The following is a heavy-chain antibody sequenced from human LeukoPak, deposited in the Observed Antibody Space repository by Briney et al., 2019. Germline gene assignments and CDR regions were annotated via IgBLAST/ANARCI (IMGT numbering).Heavy chain of an antibody. D-gene: IGHD2-21*02. Sequence: VASVKVSCKASGGTFSSYAISWVRQAPGQGLEWMGWISAYNGNTNYAQKLQGRVTMTTDTSTSTAYMELRSLRSDDTAVYYCARDFAYCGGDCYFPAVWGQGTLVTVSS. CDR3: ARDFAYCGGDCYFPAV. CDR1: GGTFSSYA. V-gene: IGHV1-18*01. J-gene: IGHJ4*02. CDR2: ISAYNGNT.